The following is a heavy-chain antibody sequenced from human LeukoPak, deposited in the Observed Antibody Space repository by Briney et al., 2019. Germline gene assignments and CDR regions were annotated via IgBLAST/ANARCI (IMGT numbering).Heavy chain of an antibody. V-gene: IGHV4-34*01. CDR1: GGSFRGYY. J-gene: IGHJ3*02. CDR3: ARGQNDGLIRLGELSFGTHDAFDI. D-gene: IGHD3-16*02. CDR2: INHSGNT. Sequence: PSETLSLTCAVYGGSFRGYYWNWIRQPPGKGLEWIGEINHSGNTNYIPSLKSQVTISVDTSKNLFSLKLSSVTAADTAVYYCARGQNDGLIRLGELSFGTHDAFDIWGQGTMVTVSS.